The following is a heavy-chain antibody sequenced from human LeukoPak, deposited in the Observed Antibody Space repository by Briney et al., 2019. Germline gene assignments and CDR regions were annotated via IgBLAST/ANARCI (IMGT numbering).Heavy chain of an antibody. V-gene: IGHV1-8*01. Sequence: GASVKVSCKASGYTFTSYDINWVRQATGQGLEWMGWMNPNSGNTGYAQKFQGRVTMTRNTSISTAYMELSSLRSEDTAVYYCARAVLVRSPFDNWGQGTLVTVSS. J-gene: IGHJ4*02. CDR2: MNPNSGNT. D-gene: IGHD3-3*01. CDR3: ARAVLVRSPFDN. CDR1: GYTFTSYD.